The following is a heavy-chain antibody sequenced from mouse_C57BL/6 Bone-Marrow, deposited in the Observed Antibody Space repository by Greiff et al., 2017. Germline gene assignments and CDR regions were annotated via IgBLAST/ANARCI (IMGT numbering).Heavy chain of an antibody. CDR3: AKGGGYYYFDY. J-gene: IGHJ2*01. Sequence: QVQLKQSGPGLVAPSQSLSITCTVSGFSLTSYGVRWVRQPPGKGLEWLGVIWGDGSTNYHSALISRLSISKDNSTSQVFLKLNSLQTADIATYARAKGGGYYYFDYWGQGTTLTVSS. CDR1: GFSLTSYG. CDR2: IWGDGST. V-gene: IGHV2-3*01. D-gene: IGHD2-3*01.